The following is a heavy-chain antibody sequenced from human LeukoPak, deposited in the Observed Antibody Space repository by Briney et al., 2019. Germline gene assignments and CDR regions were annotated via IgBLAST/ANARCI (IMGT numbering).Heavy chain of an antibody. CDR3: ARVSSEGQQRLVLWNYYYGMDV. CDR1: GYTFTSYY. J-gene: IGHJ6*02. Sequence: GASVNVSCKASGYTFTSYYMHWVRQAPGQGLEWMGIINPSGGSTSYAQKFQGRVTMTRDTSTSTVYMELSSLRSEDTAVYYCARVSSEGQQRLVLWNYYYGMDVWGQGTTVTVSS. V-gene: IGHV1-46*01. D-gene: IGHD6-13*01. CDR2: INPSGGST.